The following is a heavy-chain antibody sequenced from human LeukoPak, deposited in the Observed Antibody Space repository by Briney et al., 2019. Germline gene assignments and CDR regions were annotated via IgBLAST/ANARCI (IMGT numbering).Heavy chain of an antibody. CDR1: GFTFSGNS. CDR2: ISASSTII. V-gene: IGHV3-48*01. CDR3: TTSRHSSSWYYNDY. Sequence: GGSLRLSCVGSGFTFSGNSMNWVRQAPGRGLEWVSHISASSTIIQYADSVKGRVTISRANAKNSVFLQMNRLRVEYTAVYYCTTSRHSSSWYYNDYWGQGILVTVS. J-gene: IGHJ4*02. D-gene: IGHD6-13*01.